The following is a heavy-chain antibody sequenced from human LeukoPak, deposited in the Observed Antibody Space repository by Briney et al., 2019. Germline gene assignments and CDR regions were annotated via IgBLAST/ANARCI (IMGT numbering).Heavy chain of an antibody. J-gene: IGHJ4*02. CDR2: IKEDGSEK. Sequence: GGSLILSCAASGFTFSSYWMTWVRQAPGKGLEWVANIKEDGSEKYYVDSVKGRFTISRDNSKNTLYLQMNSLRAEDTAVYYCARVQGRYFGSGSYLGVDHWGQGTLVTVSS. D-gene: IGHD3-10*01. CDR1: GFTFSSYW. V-gene: IGHV3-7*02. CDR3: ARVQGRYFGSGSYLGVDH.